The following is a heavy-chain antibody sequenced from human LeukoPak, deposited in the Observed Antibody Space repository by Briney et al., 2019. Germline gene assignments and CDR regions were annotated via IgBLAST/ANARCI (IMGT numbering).Heavy chain of an antibody. Sequence: ASETLSLTCTVSGYSISSGYYWGWIRQPPGKGLEWIGSIYHSGSTYYNPSLKSRVTISVDTSKNQFSLKLSSVTAADTAVYYCARVMVRGQGSDYWGQGTLVTVSS. D-gene: IGHD3-10*01. J-gene: IGHJ4*02. CDR2: IYHSGST. V-gene: IGHV4-38-2*02. CDR1: GYSISSGYY. CDR3: ARVMVRGQGSDY.